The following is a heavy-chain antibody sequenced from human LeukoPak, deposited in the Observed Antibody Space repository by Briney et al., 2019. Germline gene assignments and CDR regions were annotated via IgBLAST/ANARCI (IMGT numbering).Heavy chain of an antibody. J-gene: IGHJ4*02. D-gene: IGHD2-2*01. CDR3: ATPLVRCSSTSCLVDY. CDR1: GFTFSSYG. Sequence: GGSPRLSCAASGFTFSSYGMHWVRQAPGKGLEWVAFIRYDGSNKYYADSVKGRFTISRDNSKNTLYLQMNSLRAEDTAVYYCATPLVRCSSTSCLVDYWGQGTLVTVSS. CDR2: IRYDGSNK. V-gene: IGHV3-30*02.